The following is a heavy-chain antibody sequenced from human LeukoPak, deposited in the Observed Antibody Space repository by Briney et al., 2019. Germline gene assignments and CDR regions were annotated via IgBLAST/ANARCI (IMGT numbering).Heavy chain of an antibody. CDR3: ARGKNDFWSGYEPYDY. D-gene: IGHD3-3*01. CDR2: MNPNSGNT. Sequence: ASVKVSCKASGYTFTSYDINWVRQATGQGLEWMGWMNPNSGNTGYAQKFRGRVTMTRHTSISTAYMELSSLRSEDTAVYYCARGKNDFWSGYEPYDYSGQGTLVTVSS. V-gene: IGHV1-8*01. CDR1: GYTFTSYD. J-gene: IGHJ4*02.